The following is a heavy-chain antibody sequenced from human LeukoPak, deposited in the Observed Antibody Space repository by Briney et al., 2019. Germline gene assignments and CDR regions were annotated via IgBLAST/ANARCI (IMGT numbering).Heavy chain of an antibody. J-gene: IGHJ6*03. V-gene: IGHV4-34*01. D-gene: IGHD3-9*01. CDR3: AREDQYYDILTGSESYYMDV. CDR2: INHSGST. Sequence: SETLSLTCAVYGGSFSGYYWSWIRQPPGKGLEWIGEINHSGSTNYNPSLKSRVTISVDTSKNQFSLKLSSVTAADTAVYYCAREDQYYDILTGSESYYMDVWGKGTTVTISS. CDR1: GGSFSGYY.